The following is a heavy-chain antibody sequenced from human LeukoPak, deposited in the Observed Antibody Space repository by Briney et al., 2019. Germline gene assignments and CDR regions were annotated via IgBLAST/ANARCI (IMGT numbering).Heavy chain of an antibody. D-gene: IGHD2-2*02. CDR2: IYPGDSDT. V-gene: IGHV5-51*01. CDR1: GYSFTSYW. CDR3: AITGLPAAIDLHDAFDI. J-gene: IGHJ3*02. Sequence: GESLKISWKGSGYSFTSYWIGWVRQMPGKGLEWMGIIYPGDSDTRYSPSFQGQVTISADKSISTAYLQWSSLKASDTAMYYCAITGLPAAIDLHDAFDIWGQGTMVTVSS.